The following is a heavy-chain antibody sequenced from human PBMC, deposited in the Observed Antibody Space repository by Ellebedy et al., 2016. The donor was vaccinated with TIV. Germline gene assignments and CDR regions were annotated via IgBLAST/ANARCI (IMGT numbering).Heavy chain of an antibody. Sequence: PGGSLRLSCAASGFTFSPYAMAWVRQAPGKGLEWVSGIVGSGAQKYADSVKGRFTISRDNSKRTVDLQMNSLRAEDTALYYCTIQASGLVTPFDFWGQGTLVTVSS. D-gene: IGHD4-23*01. CDR2: IVGSGA. CDR3: TIQASGLVTPFDF. CDR1: GFTFSPYA. J-gene: IGHJ4*02. V-gene: IGHV3-23*01.